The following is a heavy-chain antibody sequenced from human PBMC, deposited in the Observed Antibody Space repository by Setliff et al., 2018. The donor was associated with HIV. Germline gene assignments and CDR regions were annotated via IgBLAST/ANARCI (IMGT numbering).Heavy chain of an antibody. Sequence: SETLSLTCTVSGGSISSYYWSWIRQPPGKGLERIGYIYYSGTTHYNPSLKSRVTISVDTSKNQFSLKLSSVTAADTAVYYCARHWYSSSWYHVFDIWGQGTMVTVSS. D-gene: IGHD6-13*01. CDR1: GGSISSYY. CDR3: ARHWYSSSWYHVFDI. V-gene: IGHV4-59*08. J-gene: IGHJ3*02. CDR2: IYYSGTT.